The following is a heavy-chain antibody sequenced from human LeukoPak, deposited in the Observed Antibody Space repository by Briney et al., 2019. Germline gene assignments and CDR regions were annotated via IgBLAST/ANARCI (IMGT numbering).Heavy chain of an antibody. CDR3: ARDLHRDGYNWPYFDY. CDR1: GFTFSTYS. J-gene: IGHJ4*02. CDR2: INSSGLVT. D-gene: IGHD5-24*01. Sequence: GGSLRLSCTASGFTFSTYSMNWVRQAPGKGLEYISYINSSGLVTHYADSVRGRFTISRDNAKNSVYLQMNSLRVEDTAVYYCARDLHRDGYNWPYFDYWGQGTLVTVSS. V-gene: IGHV3-48*04.